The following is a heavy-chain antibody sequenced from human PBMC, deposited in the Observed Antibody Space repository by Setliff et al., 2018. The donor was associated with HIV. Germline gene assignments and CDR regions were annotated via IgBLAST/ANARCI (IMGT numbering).Heavy chain of an antibody. CDR2: INHSGST. V-gene: IGHV4-34*01. Sequence: PSETLSLTCAVYGGSLSDHYWSWIRQPPGKGLEWIGEINHSGSTNYNPSLRSRVSISVDTSKNQFSPRLSSVTAADTAVYYCARDPSSSGWSEGLYYFDSWGRGTLVTVSS. CDR3: ARDPSSSGWSEGLYYFDS. CDR1: GGSLSDHY. D-gene: IGHD6-19*01. J-gene: IGHJ4*02.